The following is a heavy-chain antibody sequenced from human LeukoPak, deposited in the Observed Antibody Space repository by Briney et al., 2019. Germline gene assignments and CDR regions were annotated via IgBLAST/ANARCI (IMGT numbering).Heavy chain of an antibody. CDR1: GFTFSTYW. D-gene: IGHD1-26*01. V-gene: IGHV3-74*01. CDR3: ARDHDAVGPTIDL. Sequence: GGSLRLSCAASGFTFSTYWMHWVRQAPGKGLVWVSRIKYDGSATWYADSVKGRFTISRDNAKNMLYLQMNSLRDEVTAGYFCARDHDAVGPTIDLWGQGTLVTVSS. J-gene: IGHJ5*02. CDR2: IKYDGSAT.